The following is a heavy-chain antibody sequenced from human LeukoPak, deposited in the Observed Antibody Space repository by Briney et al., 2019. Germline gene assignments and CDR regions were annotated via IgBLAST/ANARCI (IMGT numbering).Heavy chain of an antibody. CDR1: GFTFSSYE. CDR3: ARGHYDVLAASYKWTPDY. V-gene: IGHV3-48*03. CDR2: IGSSGGSR. J-gene: IGHJ4*02. Sequence: GGSLRLSCAASGFTFSSYEMDWVRRAPGKGLEWVSYIGSSGGSRYYADSVKGRFTSSRDNAKNSLYLQMNSLRVEDTAVYYCARGHYDVLAASYKWTPDYWGQGTLVTVSS. D-gene: IGHD3-9*01.